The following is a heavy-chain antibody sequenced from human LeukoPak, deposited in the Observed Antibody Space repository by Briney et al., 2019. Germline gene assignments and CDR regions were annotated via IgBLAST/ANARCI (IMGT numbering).Heavy chain of an antibody. CDR2: IYSGGST. D-gene: IGHD3-10*01. CDR3: AKDWLLWFGELGDDAFDI. V-gene: IGHV3-53*05. Sequence: GGSLRLSCAASGFTVSSNYKSWVRQAPGKGLEWVSVIYSGGSTYYADSVKGRFTISRDNSKNTLYLQMNSLRAEDTAVYYCAKDWLLWFGELGDDAFDIWGQGTMVTVSS. J-gene: IGHJ3*02. CDR1: GFTVSSNY.